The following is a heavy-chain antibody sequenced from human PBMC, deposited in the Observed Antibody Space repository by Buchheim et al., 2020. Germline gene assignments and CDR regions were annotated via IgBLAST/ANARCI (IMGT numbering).Heavy chain of an antibody. Sequence: QVQLVQSGAEVKKPGSSVKVSCKASGGTFSSYAISWVRQAPGQGLEWMGGIIPIFGTANYAQKFQGRVTITADESTSTAYMELSSLRSEDTAVYYCARELNSGYCSGGSCVYWYFDLWGLGTL. CDR1: GGTFSSYA. CDR3: ARELNSGYCSGGSCVYWYFDL. V-gene: IGHV1-69*01. J-gene: IGHJ2*01. D-gene: IGHD2-15*01. CDR2: IIPIFGTA.